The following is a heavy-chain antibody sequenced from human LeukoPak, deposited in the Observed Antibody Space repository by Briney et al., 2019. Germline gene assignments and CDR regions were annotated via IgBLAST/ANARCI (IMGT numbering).Heavy chain of an antibody. CDR2: IYYSGHT. CDR3: ARYLPYSSSWYPSYNWFDP. Sequence: SETLSLTCTVSGGSISSGGDSWSWIRQPPGKGLEWIGFIYYSGHTYYNPSLKSRVTISADTSKNQFSLKLSSVTAADTAVYYCARYLPYSSSWYPSYNWFDPWGQGTLVTVSS. CDR1: GGSISSGGDS. J-gene: IGHJ5*02. D-gene: IGHD6-13*01. V-gene: IGHV4-30-4*07.